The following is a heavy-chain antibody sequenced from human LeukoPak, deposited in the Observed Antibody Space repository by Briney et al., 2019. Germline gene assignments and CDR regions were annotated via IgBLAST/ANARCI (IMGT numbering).Heavy chain of an antibody. CDR3: ARSGWPYYFDY. CDR1: GFTFSSYA. J-gene: IGHJ4*02. D-gene: IGHD6-25*01. V-gene: IGHV3-64*01. Sequence: GGSLRLSCAASGFTFSSYAMHWVRQAPGKGLEYVSAISNGGGSTHYANSVKGRFTISRDNSKNTLYLQMGSLRAEDMAVYYCARSGWPYYFDYWGQGTLVTVSS. CDR2: ISNGGGST.